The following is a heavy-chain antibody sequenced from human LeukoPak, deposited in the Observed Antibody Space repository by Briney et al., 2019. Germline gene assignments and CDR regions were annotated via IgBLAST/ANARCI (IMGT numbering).Heavy chain of an antibody. CDR1: GYSISSGYY. CDR3: AREDGGTAGCFDY. CDR2: IYHSGST. D-gene: IGHD4-23*01. Sequence: SETLSLTCTVSGYSISSGYYWGWIRQPPGKGLEWIGSIYHSGSTYYNPSLKSRVTISVDTSKNQFSLKLSSVTAADTAVYYCAREDGGTAGCFDYWGQGTLVTVSS. V-gene: IGHV4-38-2*02. J-gene: IGHJ4*02.